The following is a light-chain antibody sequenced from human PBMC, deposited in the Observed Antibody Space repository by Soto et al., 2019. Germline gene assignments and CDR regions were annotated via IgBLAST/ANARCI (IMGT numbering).Light chain of an antibody. CDR2: DAS. CDR3: QQYNSFWT. CDR1: QSISSW. Sequence: DIQMTQSPSTLSASVGDRVTITCRASQSISSWLAWYQEKPGKAPNLLIYDASSLQSGVPSRFSGSRSGTEFTLTISCLQPDDFATYYCQQYNSFWTFGQGTRVEI. V-gene: IGKV1-5*01. J-gene: IGKJ1*01.